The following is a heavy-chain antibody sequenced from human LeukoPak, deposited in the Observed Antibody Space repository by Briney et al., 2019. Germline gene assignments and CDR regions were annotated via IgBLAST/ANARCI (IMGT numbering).Heavy chain of an antibody. J-gene: IGHJ3*02. CDR2: IYHSGST. V-gene: IGHV4-38-2*02. CDR3: ARDLDSSGYSSLLAFDI. CDR1: GYSISSGYY. D-gene: IGHD3-22*01. Sequence: ETLSLTCTVSGYSISSGYYWGWIRQPPGKGLEWIGSIYHSGSTYYNPSLKSRVTISVDTSKNQFSLKLSSVTAADTAVYYCARDLDSSGYSSLLAFDIWGQGTMVTVSS.